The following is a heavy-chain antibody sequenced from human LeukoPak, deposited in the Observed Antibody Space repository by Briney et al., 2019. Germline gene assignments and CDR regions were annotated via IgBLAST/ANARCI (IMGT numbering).Heavy chain of an antibody. D-gene: IGHD2-2*02. CDR1: GGTFSSYA. J-gene: IGHJ5*02. CDR3: ARDCSSINCYNREFDP. CDR2: IIPIFGTA. Sequence: GASLKVSCKASGGTFSSYAISWVRQAPGQGLEWMGGIIPIFGTANYAQKFQGRVTITADESTSTAYMELSSLRSEDTAVYYCARDCSSINCYNREFDPWGQGTLVTVSS. V-gene: IGHV1-69*13.